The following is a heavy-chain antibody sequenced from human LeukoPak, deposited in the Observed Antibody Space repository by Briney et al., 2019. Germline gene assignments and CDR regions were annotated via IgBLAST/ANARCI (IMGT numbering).Heavy chain of an antibody. J-gene: IGHJ6*03. V-gene: IGHV3-30*15. CDR2: ISFDGSNT. CDR3: AREKEGYYVYYYMDV. CDR1: GFTFRSYT. Sequence: GSLRLSCAASGFTFRSYTMHWVRQAPGKGLDWVAVISFDGSNTYYAASVKGRFTISRDNSESTLYLEMSSLRAEDTALYFCAREKEGYYVYYYMDVWGKGTTVTVSS.